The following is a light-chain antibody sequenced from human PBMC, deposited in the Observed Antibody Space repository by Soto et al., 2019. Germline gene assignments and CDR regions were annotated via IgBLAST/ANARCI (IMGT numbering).Light chain of an antibody. CDR2: AAS. CDR1: QDIGAY. CDR3: QQYNSYRT. J-gene: IGKJ1*01. Sequence: DIQMTQSPSSLSASIGDRVTISCRASQDIGAYVNWYQHKQGKAPRVLMYAASNLESGVPSRFSGSGSGTEFTLTISSLQPDDFATYYCQQYNSYRTFGQGTKVEIK. V-gene: IGKV1-16*01.